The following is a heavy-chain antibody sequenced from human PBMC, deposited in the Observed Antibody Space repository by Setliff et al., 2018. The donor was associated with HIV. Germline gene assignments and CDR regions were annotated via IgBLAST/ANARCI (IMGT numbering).Heavy chain of an antibody. Sequence: ASETLSLTCTVSGDSMTSGSFYWSWVRQPAGKGLEWIGQVHSTLSTNYNPSLKSRLSISADTSKNQFSLNLRFVTAADTALYYCARRTFGSGRFDPWGQGTPVTVSS. CDR3: ARRTFGSGRFDP. CDR1: GDSMTSGSFY. CDR2: VHSTLST. D-gene: IGHD6-19*01. V-gene: IGHV4-61*09. J-gene: IGHJ5*02.